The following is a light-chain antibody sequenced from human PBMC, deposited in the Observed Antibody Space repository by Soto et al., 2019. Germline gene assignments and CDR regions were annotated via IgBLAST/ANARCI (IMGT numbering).Light chain of an antibody. Sequence: DIQMTQSPSSMSASVGDRVTITCRASQSISAYLNWYQQKPGKAPKLLIYAASSLHSGVPSRFSGSGSGTDFTLTISSLQHEDFATYYCQESYSTPSVTFGPGTKVDIK. CDR3: QESYSTPSVT. V-gene: IGKV1-39*01. CDR1: QSISAY. J-gene: IGKJ3*01. CDR2: AAS.